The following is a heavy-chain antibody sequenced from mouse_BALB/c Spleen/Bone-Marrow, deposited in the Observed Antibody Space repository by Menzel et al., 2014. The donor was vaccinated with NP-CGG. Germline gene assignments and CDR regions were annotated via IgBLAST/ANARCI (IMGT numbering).Heavy chain of an antibody. J-gene: IGHJ3*01. CDR1: GFPFSSYT. V-gene: IGHV5-12-2*01. CDR3: ATLTGTSY. Sequence: DVKLVESGGGLVQPGGSQKLSCAASGFPFSSYTMSWVRQTPEKRLEWVAFITNGGGSTYYPDTLKGRFTISRDDAKNTLYLQMSSLKSEDTAMYYCATLTGTSYWGQGTLVTVSA. CDR2: ITNGGGST. D-gene: IGHD4-1*01.